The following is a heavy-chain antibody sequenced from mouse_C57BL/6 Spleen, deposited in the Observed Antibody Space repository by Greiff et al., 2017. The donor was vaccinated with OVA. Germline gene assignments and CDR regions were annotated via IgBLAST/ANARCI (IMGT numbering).Heavy chain of an antibody. CDR3: ASHLWSYFDY. CDR2: ISSGGSYT. V-gene: IGHV5-6*02. CDR1: GFTFSSYG. D-gene: IGHD1-1*02. J-gene: IGHJ2*01. Sequence: EVMLVESGGDLVKPGGSLKLSCAASGFTFSSYGMSWVRQTPDKRLEWVATISSGGSYTYYPDSVKGRFTFSRDNAKNTLYLQMSSLKSEDTAMYYCASHLWSYFDYWGKGTTLTVSS.